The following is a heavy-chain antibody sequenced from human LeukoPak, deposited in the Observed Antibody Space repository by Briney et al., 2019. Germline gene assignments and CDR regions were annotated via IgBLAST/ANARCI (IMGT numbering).Heavy chain of an antibody. V-gene: IGHV3-9*01. D-gene: IGHD3-10*01. CDR2: ISWNSGSI. CDR3: AKDTYGSGSYYKGELDY. J-gene: IGHJ4*02. CDR1: GFSFSRDS. Sequence: GGSLRLSCVASGFSFSRDSMNWVRQAPGKGLEWVSGISWNSGSIGYADSVKGRFTISRDNAKNSLYLQMNSLRAEDTALYYCAKDTYGSGSYYKGELDYWGQGTLVTVSS.